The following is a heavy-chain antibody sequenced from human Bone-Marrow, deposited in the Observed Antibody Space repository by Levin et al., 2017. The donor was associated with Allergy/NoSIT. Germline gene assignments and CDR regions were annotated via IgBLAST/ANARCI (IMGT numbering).Heavy chain of an antibody. CDR1: GYTFTSYD. CDR2: MNPNSGNT. Sequence: PLASVKVSCKASGYTFTSYDINWVRQATGQGLEWMGWMNPNSGNTGYAQKFQGRVTMTRNTSISTVYMELSSLRSEDTAVYYCARAPYCSSTSCLSPPRDYWGQGTLVTVSS. D-gene: IGHD2-2*01. CDR3: ARAPYCSSTSCLSPPRDY. J-gene: IGHJ4*02. V-gene: IGHV1-8*01.